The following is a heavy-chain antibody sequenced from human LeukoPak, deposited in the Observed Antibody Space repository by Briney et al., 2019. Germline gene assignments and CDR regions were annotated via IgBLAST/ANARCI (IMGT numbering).Heavy chain of an antibody. J-gene: IGHJ5*02. D-gene: IGHD6-13*01. V-gene: IGHV3-23*01. CDR1: GFTFSSYA. CDR3: AKDRRYRIAAADENWFDP. Sequence: PGGSLGLSCAASGFTFSSYAMSWVRQAPGKGLEWVSAISGSGGSTYYADSVKGRFTISRDNSKNTLYLQMNSLRAEDTAVYYCAKDRRYRIAAADENWFDPWGQGTLVTVSS. CDR2: ISGSGGST.